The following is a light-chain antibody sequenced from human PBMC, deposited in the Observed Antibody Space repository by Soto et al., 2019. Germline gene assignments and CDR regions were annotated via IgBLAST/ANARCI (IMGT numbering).Light chain of an antibody. CDR3: QQYDFLPPT. V-gene: IGKV1-33*01. J-gene: IGKJ3*01. Sequence: DIQMTQSPSSLSASVGDRVTITCQASQDIRKYVNWFQQRPGKAPKLLIYDASKLQTGVPSRFSGRGSGTAFIFTFASREPEDIETYYFQQYDFLPPTFAPGTKVDL. CDR2: DAS. CDR1: QDIRKY.